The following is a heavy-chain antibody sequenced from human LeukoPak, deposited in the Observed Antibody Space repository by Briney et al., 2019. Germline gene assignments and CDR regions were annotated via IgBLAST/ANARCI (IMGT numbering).Heavy chain of an antibody. D-gene: IGHD6-19*01. V-gene: IGHV1-18*01. CDR3: ARTLIAVAGIDY. CDR2: ISAYNSNT. Sequence: APVKVSCKASGYTFTNYGFSWVRQAPGQGLEWMGWISAYNSNTNYAQKLQGRVTMTTDTSTSTAYMELRSLRSDDTAVYYCARTLIAVAGIDYWGQGTLVTVSS. J-gene: IGHJ4*02. CDR1: GYTFTNYG.